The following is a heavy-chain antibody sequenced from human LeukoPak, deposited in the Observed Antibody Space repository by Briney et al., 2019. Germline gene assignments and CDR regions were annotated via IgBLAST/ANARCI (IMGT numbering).Heavy chain of an antibody. V-gene: IGHV4-30-2*01. Sequence: SQTLSLTCTVSGGSISSDGYSWSWIRQPPGKGLEWIGYISHSGSTYYKPSLKSRVTISVDRSNNQFSLKVTSVTAADTAVYYCARYSSTWPYWYFDLWGRGTLVTVSS. CDR3: ARYSSTWPYWYFDL. CDR1: GGSISSDGYS. J-gene: IGHJ2*01. CDR2: ISHSGST. D-gene: IGHD6-13*01.